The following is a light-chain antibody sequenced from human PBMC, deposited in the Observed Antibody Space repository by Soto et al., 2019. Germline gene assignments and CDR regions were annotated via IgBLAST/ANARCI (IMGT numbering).Light chain of an antibody. CDR3: QQRSNWPWT. V-gene: IGKV1-5*01. J-gene: IGKJ1*01. CDR2: DAS. CDR1: QSIGSR. Sequence: DIQMTQSPSTLSAAVGDRVSITCRASQSIGSRLAWHQQKPGKAPKLLIYDASSLERGVPSRFSGSGSGTDFTLTISSLEPEDFAVYYCQQRSNWPWTFGQGTKVDI.